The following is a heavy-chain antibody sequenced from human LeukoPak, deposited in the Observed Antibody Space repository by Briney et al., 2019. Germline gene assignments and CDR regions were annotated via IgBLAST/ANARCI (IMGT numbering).Heavy chain of an antibody. CDR2: IYYSGST. CDR1: GGSINNTNYY. CDR3: ASRTPSIAALLGYYYMDV. J-gene: IGHJ6*03. Sequence: SETLSLTCTVSGGSINNTNYYWDWIRQPPGTGLEWIGTIYYSGSTYYNPSLKSRVTISVDTSKNQFSLKLSSLTAADTAVYYCASRTPSIAALLGYYYMDVWGKGTTVTVSS. V-gene: IGHV4-39*07. D-gene: IGHD6-6*01.